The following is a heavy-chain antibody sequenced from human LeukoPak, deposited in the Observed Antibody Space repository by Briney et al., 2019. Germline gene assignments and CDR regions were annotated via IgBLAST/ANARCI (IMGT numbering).Heavy chain of an antibody. J-gene: IGHJ4*02. CDR3: AREYCSSTSCLDY. CDR2: INPNSGGT. CDR1: GYTFTGYY. V-gene: IGHV1-2*02. D-gene: IGHD2-2*01. Sequence: ASVKVSCKASGYTFTGYYMHWVRQAPGQGLEWMGWINPNSGGTNYAQKLQGRVTMTTDTSTSTAYMELRSLRSDDTAVYYCAREYCSSTSCLDYWGQGTLVTVSS.